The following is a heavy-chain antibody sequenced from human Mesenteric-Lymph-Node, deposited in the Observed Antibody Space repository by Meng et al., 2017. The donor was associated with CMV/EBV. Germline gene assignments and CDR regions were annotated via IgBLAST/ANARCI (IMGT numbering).Heavy chain of an antibody. CDR2: IVWDGGTK. D-gene: IGHD2-2*01. CDR1: GFTFDDYT. V-gene: IGHV3-43*01. Sequence: GESLKISCAASGFTFDDYTMHWVRQVPGKGLEWVSLIVWDGGTKYYADSVRGRFTISRDNRKNSLYLQTNSLRTEDTALYYCAKATLYCSSITCYFDYWGQGTLVTVSS. CDR3: AKATLYCSSITCYFDY. J-gene: IGHJ4*02.